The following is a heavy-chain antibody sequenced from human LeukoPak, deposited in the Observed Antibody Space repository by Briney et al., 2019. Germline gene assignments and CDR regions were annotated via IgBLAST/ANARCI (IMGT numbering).Heavy chain of an antibody. J-gene: IGHJ3*02. CDR3: AREKQQLVPQGAFDI. CDR1: GFTFSSYA. CDR2: ISYDGSNK. D-gene: IGHD6-13*01. V-gene: IGHV3-30-3*01. Sequence: GGSLRLSCAASGFTFSSYAMHWVRQAPGKGLEWVAVISYDGSNKYYADSVKGRFTISRDNSKNTLYLQMNSLRAEDTAVYYCAREKQQLVPQGAFDIWGQGTMVTVSS.